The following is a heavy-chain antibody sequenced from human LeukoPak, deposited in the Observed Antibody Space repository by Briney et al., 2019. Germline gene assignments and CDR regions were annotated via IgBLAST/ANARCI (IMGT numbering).Heavy chain of an antibody. CDR3: ARARQRYYDSSGYYPFDY. J-gene: IGHJ4*02. Sequence: SVKVSCKASGGTFSSYAIIWVRQAPGQGLEWMGGIIPIFGTANYAQKFQGRVTITTDESTSTAYMELSSLRSEDTAVYYCARARQRYYDSSGYYPFDYWGQGTLVTVSS. CDR1: GGTFSSYA. D-gene: IGHD3-22*01. V-gene: IGHV1-69*05. CDR2: IIPIFGTA.